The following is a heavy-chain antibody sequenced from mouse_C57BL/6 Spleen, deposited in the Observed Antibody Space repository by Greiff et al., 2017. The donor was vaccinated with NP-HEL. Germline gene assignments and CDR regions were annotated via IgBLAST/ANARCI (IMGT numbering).Heavy chain of an antibody. D-gene: IGHD2-2*01. CDR3: ARWELDGYGAY. J-gene: IGHJ3*01. CDR2: IYPGSGNT. Sequence: QVQLQQSGAELVRPGASVKLSCKASGYTFTDYYINWVKQRPGQGLEWIARIYPGSGNTYYNEKFKGKATLTAEKSSSTAYMQLSSLTSEDSAVYFCARWELDGYGAYWGQGTLVTVSA. V-gene: IGHV1-76*01. CDR1: GYTFTDYY.